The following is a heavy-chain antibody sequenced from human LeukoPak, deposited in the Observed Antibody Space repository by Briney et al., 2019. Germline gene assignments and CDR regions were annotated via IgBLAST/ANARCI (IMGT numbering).Heavy chain of an antibody. CDR1: GYTFTDYY. CDR2: IIPNNGVT. Sequence: GASVKVSCKASGYTFTDYYLHWVRQAPGQGLEWMGWIIPNNGVTNYAQKFQHRVTMTRDTSMSTAYMELSRLTSDDTAIYFCVRVQDAINPPDHWGQGTLVTVSS. V-gene: IGHV1-2*02. J-gene: IGHJ4*02. D-gene: IGHD3-9*01. CDR3: VRVQDAINPPDH.